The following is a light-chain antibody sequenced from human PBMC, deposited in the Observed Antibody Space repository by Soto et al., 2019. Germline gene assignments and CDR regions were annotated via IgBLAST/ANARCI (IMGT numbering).Light chain of an antibody. J-gene: IGLJ2*01. V-gene: IGLV2-23*02. CDR1: SSDVGSYNL. CDR3: CSYACSSTFVV. CDR2: EVS. Sequence: QSVLTQPASVSGSPGQSITISCTGTSSDVGSYNLVSWYQQHPGKVPKLMIYEVSKRPSGVSNRFSGSKSGNTASLTISGLQAEDEADYYCCSYACSSTFVVFCGGTKITVL.